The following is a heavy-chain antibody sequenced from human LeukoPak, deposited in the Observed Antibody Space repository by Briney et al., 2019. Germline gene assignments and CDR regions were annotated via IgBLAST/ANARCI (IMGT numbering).Heavy chain of an antibody. J-gene: IGHJ4*02. CDR1: GVSISNHY. Sequence: PPETLSLTCTVSGVSISNHYSSWIRQPPGKGLEWIGYIDYTGNTNYNPSLKSRVTISEDTSKNQLSLELSSVTAADTAVYYCERQSRVVAIDYWGQGNLVTVSS. CDR2: IDYTGNT. D-gene: IGHD5-12*01. V-gene: IGHV4-59*08. CDR3: ERQSRVVAIDY.